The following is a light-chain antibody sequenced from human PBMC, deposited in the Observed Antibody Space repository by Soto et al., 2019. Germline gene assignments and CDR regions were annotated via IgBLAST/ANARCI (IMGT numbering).Light chain of an antibody. V-gene: IGKV3-20*01. Sequence: IVLTQSPGTLSLSPGDRATLSCRASQSVSSTYLAWYQQKPGQAPRLLIYGASSMATGIPDRFSGSWSGTDFTLTISRLEPEDFAVYYCQHYGSSRWTFGQGTRVDI. CDR2: GAS. CDR3: QHYGSSRWT. J-gene: IGKJ1*01. CDR1: QSVSSTY.